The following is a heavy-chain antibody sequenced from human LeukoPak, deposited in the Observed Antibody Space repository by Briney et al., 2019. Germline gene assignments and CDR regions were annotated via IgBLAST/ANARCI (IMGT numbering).Heavy chain of an antibody. D-gene: IGHD6-19*01. CDR3: AFRIAVAGYAFDI. CDR1: GGSFSGYY. Sequence: SETLCLTCAVYGGSFSGYYWSWIRQPPGKGLEWIGEINHSGSTNYNPSLKSRVTISVDTSKNQFSLKLSSVTAADTAVYYCAFRIAVAGYAFDIWGQGTRVTVSS. J-gene: IGHJ3*02. CDR2: INHSGST. V-gene: IGHV4-34*01.